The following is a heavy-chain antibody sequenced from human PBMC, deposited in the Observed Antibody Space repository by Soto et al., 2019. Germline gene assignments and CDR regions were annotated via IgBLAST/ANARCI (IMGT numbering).Heavy chain of an antibody. Sequence: PGGSLRLSCAASGFTFRNYAMHWVRQAPGKGLEWVVVISYDGSKKYYADSLEGRFTIPRDNSNNTLYLQMNSLTDEDTAVYYCVRAPGSATVTTSYVDYWGQGTLVTVSS. CDR1: GFTFRNYA. CDR2: ISYDGSKK. V-gene: IGHV3-30*03. CDR3: VRAPGSATVTTSYVDY. J-gene: IGHJ4*02. D-gene: IGHD4-17*01.